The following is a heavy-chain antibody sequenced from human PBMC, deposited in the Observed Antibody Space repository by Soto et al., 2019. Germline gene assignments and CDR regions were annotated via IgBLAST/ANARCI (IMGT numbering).Heavy chain of an antibody. J-gene: IGHJ6*03. CDR1: SGSISSSNW. V-gene: IGHV4-4*02. CDR2: IYNSGST. CDR3: ASLTTRYYYYYMDV. Sequence: QVQLQESGPGLVKPSGTLSLTCAVSSGSISSSNWWSWVRQPPGKGLEWIGEIYNSGSTNYNPSLKSRVTISVDKSKNQFSLKLSSVTAADTAVYYCASLTTRYYYYYMDVWGKGTTVTVSS.